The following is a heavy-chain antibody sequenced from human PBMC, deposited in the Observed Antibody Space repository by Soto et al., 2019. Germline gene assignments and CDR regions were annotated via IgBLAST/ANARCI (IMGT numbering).Heavy chain of an antibody. CDR2: IYYSGST. J-gene: IGHJ6*03. V-gene: IGHV4-39*01. CDR1: GGSISSSSYY. CDR3: RWWHAAYYMDV. Sequence: LPETLSLTCTVSGGSISSSSYYWGWIRQPPGKGLEWIGSIYYSGSTYYNPSLKSRVTISVDTSKNQFSLKLSSVTAADTAVYYCRWWHAAYYMDVWGKGTTVTVSS. D-gene: IGHD2-8*02.